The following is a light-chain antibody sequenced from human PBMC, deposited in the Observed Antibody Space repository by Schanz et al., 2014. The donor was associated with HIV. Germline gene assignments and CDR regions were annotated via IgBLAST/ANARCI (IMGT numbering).Light chain of an antibody. CDR3: QQYDKYSYT. CDR2: EAS. Sequence: DIQMTQSPSTLSASVGDRVSITCRASQSISPWLAWYQQRPGKTPKLLINEASNLQSGVPSTFSGSGSGTEFALTISSLQPDDFATYYCQQYDKYSYTFGQGTKLEVK. V-gene: IGKV1-5*03. J-gene: IGKJ2*01. CDR1: QSISPW.